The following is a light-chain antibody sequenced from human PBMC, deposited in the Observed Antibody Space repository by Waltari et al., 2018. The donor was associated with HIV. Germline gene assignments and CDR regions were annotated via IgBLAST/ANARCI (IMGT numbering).Light chain of an antibody. J-gene: IGKJ1*01. Sequence: ERVMTQSPATLSVSPGERATLSCRASQSVSSNLPWYQQRPGQPPRLLIYGASTRATGIPARFSGSGSGTEFTLTISSLQSEDLAVYDCQQYNNSPGTFGQGTKVEIK. CDR2: GAS. V-gene: IGKV3-15*01. CDR3: QQYNNSPGT. CDR1: QSVSSN.